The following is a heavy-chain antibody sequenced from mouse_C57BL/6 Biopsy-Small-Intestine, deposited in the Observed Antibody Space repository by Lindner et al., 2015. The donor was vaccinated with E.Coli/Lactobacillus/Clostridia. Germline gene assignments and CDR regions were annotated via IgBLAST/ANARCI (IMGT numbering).Heavy chain of an antibody. D-gene: IGHD2-3*01. CDR3: ARGSIYDGYYWYFDI. CDR1: GYSFTSYY. Sequence: VQLQESGPELMKPGASVKISCKASGYSFTSYYIHWVKQRPGQGLEWIGWIYPGSGNTKYNEKFKGKATLTADTSSSTAYMQLSSLTSEDSAVYCCARGSIYDGYYWYFDIWGTGTTVTVSS. V-gene: IGHV1-66*01. CDR2: IYPGSGNT. J-gene: IGHJ1*03.